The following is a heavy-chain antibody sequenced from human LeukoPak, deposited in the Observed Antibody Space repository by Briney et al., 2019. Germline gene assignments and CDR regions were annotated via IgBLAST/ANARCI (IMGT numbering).Heavy chain of an antibody. J-gene: IGHJ3*02. CDR3: ARDLVSAGFDI. CDR2: INTNTGNP. V-gene: IGHV7-4-1*02. Sequence: ASVKVSCKASGYTFTSYAMNWVRQAPGQGLEWMGWINTNTGNPTYAQGFTGRFVFSLDTSVTTAYLQITSLKAEDTAVYYCARDLVSAGFDIWGQGTMVTVSS. D-gene: IGHD6-6*01. CDR1: GYTFTSYA.